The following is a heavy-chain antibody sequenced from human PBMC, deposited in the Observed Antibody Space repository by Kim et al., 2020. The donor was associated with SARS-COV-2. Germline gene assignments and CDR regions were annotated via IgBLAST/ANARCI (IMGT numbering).Heavy chain of an antibody. CDR1: GDSFSNYW. J-gene: IGHJ4*02. D-gene: IGHD3-10*01. Sequence: GESLKISCKGSGDSFSNYWIAWVRQVPGKGLEWMGIIYPGDSDTKYSPSFQGHVTISADKSISTASLQWSSLKASDTAIYYCARARRVGYIYYGDWGQGTLVTVSS. CDR2: IYPGDSDT. V-gene: IGHV5-51*01. CDR3: ARARRVGYIYYGD.